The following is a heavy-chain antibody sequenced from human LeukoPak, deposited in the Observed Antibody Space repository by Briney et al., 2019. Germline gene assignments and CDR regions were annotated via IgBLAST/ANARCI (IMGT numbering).Heavy chain of an antibody. CDR1: GFTISGEE. V-gene: IGHV3-48*03. D-gene: IGHD1-1*01. Sequence: GGSLRLSCAASGFTISGEEMNWARQAPGKGLEWVLHISGGGGPIYYRDSVKGRFSISSDTAKNSLYLQMNSLRAEDTALYYCGRGGSSRPLALWGRGTLVTVSS. J-gene: IGHJ4*02. CDR3: GRGGSSRPLAL. CDR2: ISGGGGPI.